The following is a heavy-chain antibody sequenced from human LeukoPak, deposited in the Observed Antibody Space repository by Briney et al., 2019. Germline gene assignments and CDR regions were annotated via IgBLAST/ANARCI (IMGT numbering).Heavy chain of an antibody. V-gene: IGHV1-69*05. D-gene: IGHD3-22*01. CDR3: ATTFYDSSGYYLSYFDY. CDR1: GYTFTGHF. Sequence: SLKVSCKASGYTFTGHFIHWVRQAPGQGLEWMGGIIPIFGTANYAQKFQGRVTITTDESTSTAYMELSSLRSEDTAVYYCATTFYDSSGYYLSYFDYWGQGNLVTVSS. CDR2: IIPIFGTA. J-gene: IGHJ4*02.